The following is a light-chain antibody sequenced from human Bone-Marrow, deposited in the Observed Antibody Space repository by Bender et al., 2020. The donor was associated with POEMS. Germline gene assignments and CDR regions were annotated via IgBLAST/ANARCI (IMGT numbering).Light chain of an antibody. CDR2: DVT. J-gene: IGLJ3*02. Sequence: QSALTQPRSVSGSPGQSVTISCTGTSRDVGSYNFVSWYQQHPGKAPKLLLYDVTKWPSGVPDRFSGSKSGNTASLTISGLQAEDEADYYCCSYAGTYTWVFGGGTKVTVL. V-gene: IGLV2-11*01. CDR1: SRDVGSYNF. CDR3: CSYAGTYTWV.